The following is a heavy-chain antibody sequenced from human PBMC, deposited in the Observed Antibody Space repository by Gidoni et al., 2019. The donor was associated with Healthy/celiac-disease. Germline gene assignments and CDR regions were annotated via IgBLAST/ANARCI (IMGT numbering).Heavy chain of an antibody. V-gene: IGHV3-23*01. CDR1: GFPFSSYA. J-gene: IGHJ4*02. Sequence: EVQLLESGGGLVQPGGSLRRSCAASGFPFSSYAMSWVRQAPGKGLEWVSAISCSGGSTYYADSVKGRFTISRDNSKNTLYLQMNSLRAEDTAVYYCAKPDISYDSSGGTFDYWGQGTLVTVSS. CDR2: ISCSGGST. CDR3: AKPDISYDSSGGTFDY. D-gene: IGHD3-22*01.